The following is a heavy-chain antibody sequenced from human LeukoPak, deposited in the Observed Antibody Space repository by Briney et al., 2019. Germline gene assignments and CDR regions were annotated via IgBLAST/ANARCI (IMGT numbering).Heavy chain of an antibody. V-gene: IGHV3-13*01. J-gene: IGHJ5*02. CDR3: ARVLLRLGELSLDP. CDR2: IGTAGDT. Sequence: GGSLRLSCAASGFTFSSYGMHWVRQATGKGLEWVSAIGTAGDTYYPGSVKGRFTISRENAKNSLYLQMNSLRAEDTAVYYCARVLLRLGELSLDPWGQGTLVTVSS. CDR1: GFTFSSYG. D-gene: IGHD3-16*02.